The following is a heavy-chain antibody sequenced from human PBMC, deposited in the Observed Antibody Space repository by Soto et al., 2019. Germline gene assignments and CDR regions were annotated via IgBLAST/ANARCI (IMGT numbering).Heavy chain of an antibody. CDR1: GGSVTSHH. V-gene: IGHV4-59*02. CDR2: TSCTGNT. CDR3: ARDMHAGFTNYFDP. J-gene: IGHJ5*02. D-gene: IGHD4-4*01. Sequence: SETLSLSCFVSGGSVTSHHWSWIRQFPGQGLQWIAYTSCTGNTNYNPSLQSRVTLSLXXXXXXLXLXLXXXPAAXTAVYYCARDMHAGFTNYFDPWGQGTLVT.